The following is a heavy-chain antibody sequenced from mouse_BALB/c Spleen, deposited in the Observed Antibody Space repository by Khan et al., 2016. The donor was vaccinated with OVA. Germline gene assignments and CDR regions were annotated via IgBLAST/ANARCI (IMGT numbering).Heavy chain of an antibody. D-gene: IGHD2-1*01. Sequence: VQLQQSGAELVKPGASVKLSCTASGFNIKDTYMHWVKQRPEQGLEWIGRIDPANGTTKYDPKFQGKATITADTSSNTDYLQLSSLTSEDTAVYYCARNGNYRWYFDVWGAGTTVTVSS. CDR1: GFNIKDTY. J-gene: IGHJ1*01. CDR2: IDPANGTT. V-gene: IGHV14-3*02. CDR3: ARNGNYRWYFDV.